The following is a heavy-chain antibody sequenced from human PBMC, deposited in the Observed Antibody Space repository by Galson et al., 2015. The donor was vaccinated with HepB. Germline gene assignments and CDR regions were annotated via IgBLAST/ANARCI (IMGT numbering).Heavy chain of an antibody. Sequence: LSLTCTVSGGSISSSSYYWGWIRQPPGKGLEWIGSIYYSGSTYYNPSLKSRVTISVDTSKNQFSLKLSSVTAADTAVYYCATTSQTTVTLDYWGQGTLVTVSS. D-gene: IGHD4-17*01. CDR3: ATTSQTTVTLDY. J-gene: IGHJ4*02. CDR2: IYYSGST. V-gene: IGHV4-39*01. CDR1: GGSISSSSYY.